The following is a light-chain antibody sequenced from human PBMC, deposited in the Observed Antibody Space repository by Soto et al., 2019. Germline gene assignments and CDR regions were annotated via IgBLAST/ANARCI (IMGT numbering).Light chain of an antibody. J-gene: IGLJ3*02. Sequence: QSVLTQPRSVSGSHGQSVTISCTGTSSDVGVYNYVSWYQQHPGKAPQLVIYDVIKRPSGVPYRFSGSKSGNTASLTISGLQAEDEADYYCCSYAGSSLWVFGGGTKLTVL. CDR2: DVI. CDR1: SSDVGVYNY. CDR3: CSYAGSSLWV. V-gene: IGLV2-11*01.